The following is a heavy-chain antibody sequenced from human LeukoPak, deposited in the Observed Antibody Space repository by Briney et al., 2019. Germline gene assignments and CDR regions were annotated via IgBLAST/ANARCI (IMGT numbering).Heavy chain of an antibody. CDR1: GYTFSSYD. D-gene: IGHD2-15*01. Sequence: ASVKVSCKASGYTFSSYDINWVRQATGQGLEWMGWMNPNSGNTGYAQKFQGRVTMTRNTSKSTAYMEVSSLRSDDTAVYYCARAPDCSGGSCYLWFDPWGQGTLVTVSS. V-gene: IGHV1-8*01. CDR3: ARAPDCSGGSCYLWFDP. J-gene: IGHJ5*02. CDR2: MNPNSGNT.